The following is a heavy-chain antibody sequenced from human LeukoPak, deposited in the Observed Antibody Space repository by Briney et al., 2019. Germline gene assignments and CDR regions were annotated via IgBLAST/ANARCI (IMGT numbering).Heavy chain of an antibody. Sequence: SETLSLTCAASGYSISSGYYWGWIRQPPGKGLEWIGSIYHSGSTYYNPSLKSRVTISVDTSKNQFSLKLSSVTAADTAVYYCARQDITIFGVVITAHFDYWGQGTLVTVSS. J-gene: IGHJ4*02. CDR1: GYSISSGYY. D-gene: IGHD3-3*01. V-gene: IGHV4-38-2*01. CDR3: ARQDITIFGVVITAHFDY. CDR2: IYHSGST.